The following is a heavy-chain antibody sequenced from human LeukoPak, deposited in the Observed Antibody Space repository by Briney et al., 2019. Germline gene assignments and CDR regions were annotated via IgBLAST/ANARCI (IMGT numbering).Heavy chain of an antibody. V-gene: IGHV1-46*01. CDR1: GYTFTSYY. D-gene: IGHD5-24*01. J-gene: IGHJ4*02. Sequence: ASVKVSCKASGYTFTSYYMHWVRQAPGQGLEWMGIINPSGGSTSYAQKFQGRVTMTRDMSTSTVYMELSSLRSEDTAVYYCASSRDGYNHDYWGQGTLVTVSS. CDR3: ASSRDGYNHDY. CDR2: INPSGGST.